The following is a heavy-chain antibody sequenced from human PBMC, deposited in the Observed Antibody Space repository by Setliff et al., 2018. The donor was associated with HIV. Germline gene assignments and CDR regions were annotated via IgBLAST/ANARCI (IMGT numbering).Heavy chain of an antibody. Sequence: SGPTLVNPTETLTLTCTVSGFSLSNTRMGVSWIRQPPGKALEWLAHIFPNDEKSYSASLKSRVTISEDTSKSQVVLTMTNMHPLDTATYFCARYNFRRGYWDYFDYWGQGTQVTVSS. D-gene: IGHD3-3*01. CDR2: IFPNDEK. CDR1: GFSLSNTRMG. J-gene: IGHJ4*02. V-gene: IGHV2-26*01. CDR3: ARYNFRRGYWDYFDY.